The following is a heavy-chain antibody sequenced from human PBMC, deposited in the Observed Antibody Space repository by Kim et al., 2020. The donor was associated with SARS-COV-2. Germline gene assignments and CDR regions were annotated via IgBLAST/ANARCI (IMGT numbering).Heavy chain of an antibody. CDR2: INHSGST. V-gene: IGHV4-34*01. J-gene: IGHJ4*02. D-gene: IGHD3-3*01. CDR1: GGSFSGYY. CDR3: AGKGRSGSLRAVRKPFDY. Sequence: SETLSLTCAVYGGSFSGYYWSWIRQPPGKGLEWIGEINHSGSTNYNPSLKSRVTISVDTSKNQFSLKLSSVTAADTAVYYCAGKGRSGSLRAVRKPFDYWGQGTLVTVSS.